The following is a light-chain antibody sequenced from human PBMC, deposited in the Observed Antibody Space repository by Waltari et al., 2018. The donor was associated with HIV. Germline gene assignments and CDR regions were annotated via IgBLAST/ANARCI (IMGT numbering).Light chain of an antibody. J-gene: IGLJ2*01. CDR3: QVWDSGIVI. Sequence: SYVLTQPPSVSMAPGQTARITCGGYNIGSKSVHWYQQKPGKAPVLVIDDDSDRPSGIPERFSGSNCGNTATLTISRVAAGDEADYYCQVWDSGIVIFGGGTKVTVL. CDR2: DDS. V-gene: IGLV3-21*02. CDR1: NIGSKS.